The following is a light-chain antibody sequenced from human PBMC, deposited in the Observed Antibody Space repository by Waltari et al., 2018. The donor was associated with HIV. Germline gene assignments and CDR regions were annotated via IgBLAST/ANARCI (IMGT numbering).Light chain of an antibody. CDR1: QSVDGTY. CDR3: EHYGPSYPIT. V-gene: IGKV3-20*01. CDR2: GAS. Sequence: EIVLTQSPGTLSLSPGERATISCRTSQSVDGTYLAWYQQKPGQPPRILIYGASSRATGIPDRFSGSGSGTDFTLTISRLEPEDFAMYYCEHYGPSYPITFAQGTRLEIK. J-gene: IGKJ5*01.